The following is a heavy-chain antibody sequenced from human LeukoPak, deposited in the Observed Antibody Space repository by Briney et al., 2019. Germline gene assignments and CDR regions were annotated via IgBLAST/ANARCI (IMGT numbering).Heavy chain of an antibody. D-gene: IGHD5-18*01. CDR1: GFTFSRFW. V-gene: IGHV3-7*04. J-gene: IGHJ4*02. CDR2: IKPDGSDK. Sequence: GGSLRLSCAASGFTFSRFWMGWVRQAPGKGLEWVANIKPDGSDKLYVDSVKGRFTISRDNAKNSLYLQMNSLRAEDTAVYYCARGGFSFGNWGPGTLVTVSS. CDR3: ARGGFSFGN.